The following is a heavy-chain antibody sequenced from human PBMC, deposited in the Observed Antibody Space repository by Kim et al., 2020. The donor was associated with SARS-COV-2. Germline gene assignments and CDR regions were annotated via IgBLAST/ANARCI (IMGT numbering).Heavy chain of an antibody. V-gene: IGHV3-23*01. CDR3: AKTIGGYYSDDAFDI. Sequence: DSVKGRFTISRDNSKNTLYLQMNSLRAEDTAVYYCAKTIGGYYSDDAFDIWGQGTMVTVSS. D-gene: IGHD3-22*01. J-gene: IGHJ3*02.